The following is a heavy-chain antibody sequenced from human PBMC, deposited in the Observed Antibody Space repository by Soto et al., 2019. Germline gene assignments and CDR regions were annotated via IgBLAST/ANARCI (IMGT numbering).Heavy chain of an antibody. D-gene: IGHD3-22*01. CDR2: IYSGGST. J-gene: IGHJ6*02. CDR1: GFTVSSNY. CDR3: ARDLTYYYDSSGYYSGWDV. Sequence: GGSLRLSCAASGFTVSSNYMSWVRQAPGKGLEWVSVIYSGGSTYYADSVKGRFTISRDNSKNTLYLQMNSLRAEDTAVYYCARDLTYYYDSSGYYSGWDVWGQGTTVTVSS. V-gene: IGHV3-53*01.